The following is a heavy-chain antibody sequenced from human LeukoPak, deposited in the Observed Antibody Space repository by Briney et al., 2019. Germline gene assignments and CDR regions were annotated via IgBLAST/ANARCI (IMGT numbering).Heavy chain of an antibody. CDR3: ASPGITTFDY. CDR2: IYYTGIT. J-gene: IGHJ4*02. V-gene: IGHV4-39*01. D-gene: IGHD3-22*01. CDR1: GGSISGNSFY. Sequence: SSETLSLTCTVSGGSISGNSFYWGWVRQPPGKGLEWIGIIYYTGITYYNPSLKSRVTISVDTSKNQFSLKLNSVTAADTAVYYCASPGITTFDYWGQGTLVTVSS.